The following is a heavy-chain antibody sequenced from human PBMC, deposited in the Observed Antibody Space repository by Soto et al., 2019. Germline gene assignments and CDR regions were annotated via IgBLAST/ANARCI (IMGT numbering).Heavy chain of an antibody. J-gene: IGHJ4*02. CDR3: ARDRNDYVWGS. V-gene: IGHV4-59*01. Sequence: QVQLQESGPGLVKPSETLSLTCTVSGGSISDYYWSWIRQSPGKGLEWIGYIYYSGYTNYNPSLKSRVTISVDTSKNQFSLKLSSVTAADTAVCYCARDRNDYVWGSWGQGTLVTVSS. CDR1: GGSISDYY. CDR2: IYYSGYT. D-gene: IGHD3-16*01.